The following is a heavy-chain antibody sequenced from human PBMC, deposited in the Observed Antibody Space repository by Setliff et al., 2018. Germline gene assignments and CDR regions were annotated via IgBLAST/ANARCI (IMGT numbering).Heavy chain of an antibody. CDR1: GDSISSRRNY. CDR3: ARMSGFQYIDV. D-gene: IGHD3-3*01. CDR2: IYTSWST. Sequence: SETLSLTCTASGDSISSRRNYWGWFRQPAGKELEWIGQIYTSWSTNYNPSLKSRVTISLDTSMNQFSLSLTSVTAEDTAVCYCARMSGFQYIDVWDKGTTVTVSS. V-gene: IGHV4-61*09. J-gene: IGHJ6*03.